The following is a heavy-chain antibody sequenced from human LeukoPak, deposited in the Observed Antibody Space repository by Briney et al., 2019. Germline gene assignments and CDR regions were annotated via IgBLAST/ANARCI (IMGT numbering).Heavy chain of an antibody. CDR2: IYYSGST. CDR3: ARAGRRGDY. CDR1: GYSISSGYY. V-gene: IGHV4-38-2*02. D-gene: IGHD1-26*01. J-gene: IGHJ4*02. Sequence: SETLSLTCTVSGYSISSGYYWGWIRQPPGKGLEWIGSIYYSGSTYYNPSLKSRVTISVDTSKNQFSLKLSSVTAADTAVYYCARAGRRGDYWGQGTLVTVSS.